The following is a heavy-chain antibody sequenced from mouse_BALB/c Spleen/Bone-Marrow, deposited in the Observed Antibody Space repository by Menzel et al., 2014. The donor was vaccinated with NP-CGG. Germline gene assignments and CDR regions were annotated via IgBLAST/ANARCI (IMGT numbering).Heavy chain of an antibody. CDR1: GLTFSSFG. CDR2: ISSGSRTI. Sequence: EVQVVESGGGLVQPGGSRKLSCAASGLTFSSFGMHWVRQAPEKGLEWVAYISSGSRTIYYADTVKGRFTISRDNPKNTLFLQMTSLRSEDTAMYYCARNYDFWFGYWGQGTLVTVSA. J-gene: IGHJ3*01. CDR3: ARNYDFWFGY. V-gene: IGHV5-17*02. D-gene: IGHD2-4*01.